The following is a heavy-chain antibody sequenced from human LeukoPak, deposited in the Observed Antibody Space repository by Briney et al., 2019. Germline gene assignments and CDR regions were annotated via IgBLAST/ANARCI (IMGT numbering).Heavy chain of an antibody. CDR3: ARDRGGNPAYFDL. Sequence: SETLSLTCTVSGGSISSSSYYWGWIRQPPGKGLEWIGSIYYSWSTYYNPSLKSRVTISVDTSKNQFSLKLSSVTAADTAVYYCARDRGGNPAYFDLWGRGTLVTASS. J-gene: IGHJ2*01. D-gene: IGHD2-15*01. V-gene: IGHV4-39*07. CDR1: GGSISSSSYY. CDR2: IYYSWST.